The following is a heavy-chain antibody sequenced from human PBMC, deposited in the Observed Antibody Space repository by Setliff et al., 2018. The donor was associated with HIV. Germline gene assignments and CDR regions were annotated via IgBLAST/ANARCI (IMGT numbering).Heavy chain of an antibody. CDR1: GGTFSNYG. Sequence: SVKVSCKPSGGTFSNYGISWVRQAPGQGLEWMGGIIPILGIANYAQKFKGRVTITADKSTSTVYMELRSLRAEDTAVYYCAKVGDIHLWLYYFDFCGQGTLVTVSS. CDR2: IIPILGIA. CDR3: AKVGDIHLWLYYFDF. J-gene: IGHJ4*02. V-gene: IGHV1-69*10. D-gene: IGHD5-18*01.